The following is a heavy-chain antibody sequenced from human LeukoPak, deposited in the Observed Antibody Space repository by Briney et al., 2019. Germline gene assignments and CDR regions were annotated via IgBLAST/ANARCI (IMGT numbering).Heavy chain of an antibody. V-gene: IGHV1-8*03. J-gene: IGHJ3*02. CDR3: ARRGLVAGIYDLVYGFDI. D-gene: IGHD3/OR15-3a*01. CDR2: MNPNTGNT. Sequence: GASVKVSCKAAGYSFTSFHINWVRQAPGQGPEWMGWMNPNTGNTGFAQKFQGRVTITQNSSISTVYMELSSLTSEDTALYYCARRGLVAGIYDLVYGFDIWGQGTMVTVSS. CDR1: GYSFTSFH.